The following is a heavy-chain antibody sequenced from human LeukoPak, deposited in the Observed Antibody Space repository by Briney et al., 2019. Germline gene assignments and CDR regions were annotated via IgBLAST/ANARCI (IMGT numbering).Heavy chain of an antibody. Sequence: ASVKVSCKASGGTFSSYAISWVRQAPGQGLEWMGGIIPIFGTANCAQKFQGRVTITADESTSTAYMELSSLRSEDTAVYYCARDIVVVPAAPGAFDIWGQGTMVTVSS. CDR3: ARDIVVVPAAPGAFDI. V-gene: IGHV1-69*13. CDR2: IIPIFGTA. CDR1: GGTFSSYA. D-gene: IGHD2-2*01. J-gene: IGHJ3*02.